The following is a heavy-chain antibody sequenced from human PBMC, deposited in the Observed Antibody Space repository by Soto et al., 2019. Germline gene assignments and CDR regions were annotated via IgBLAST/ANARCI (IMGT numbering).Heavy chain of an antibody. D-gene: IGHD2-2*01. CDR3: ARGRDIVVVPAAPRYFDY. CDR2: INHSGST. J-gene: IGHJ4*02. CDR1: GGSFSGYY. Sequence: QVQLQQWGAGLLKPSETLSLTCAVYGGSFSGYYWSWIRQPPGKGLEWIGEINHSGSTNYNPSLKSRVTISVDTSKNQFSLKLSPVSAADTAVYYCARGRDIVVVPAAPRYFDYWGQGTLVTVSS. V-gene: IGHV4-34*01.